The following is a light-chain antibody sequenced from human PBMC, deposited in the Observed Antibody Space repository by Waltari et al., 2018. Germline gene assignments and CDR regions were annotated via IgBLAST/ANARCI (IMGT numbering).Light chain of an antibody. J-gene: IGKJ4*01. CDR1: SAINMW. Sequence: DIQMTQSPSTLSASVGDRVTITCRASSAINMWLAWDQQKPGGAPNLLIHRASTLHTGVPSRFSGSGYGTEFTLTIASLQPDDFTTYFCQQYLTYPLTFGGGTRVEMK. CDR3: QQYLTYPLT. CDR2: RAS. V-gene: IGKV1-5*03.